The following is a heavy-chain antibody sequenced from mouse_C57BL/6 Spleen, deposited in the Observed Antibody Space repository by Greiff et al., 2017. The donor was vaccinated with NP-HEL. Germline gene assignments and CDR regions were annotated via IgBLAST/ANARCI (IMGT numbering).Heavy chain of an antibody. Sequence: EVKLVESEGGLVQPGSSMKLSCTASGFTFSDYYMAWVRQVPEKGLEWVANINYDGSSTYYLDSLKSRFIISIDNAKNILYLQMSSLKSEDTATYYCARYPFGDYRGAMDYWGQGTSVTVSS. CDR1: GFTFSDYY. V-gene: IGHV5-16*01. CDR3: ARYPFGDYRGAMDY. CDR2: INYDGSST. J-gene: IGHJ4*01. D-gene: IGHD2-13*01.